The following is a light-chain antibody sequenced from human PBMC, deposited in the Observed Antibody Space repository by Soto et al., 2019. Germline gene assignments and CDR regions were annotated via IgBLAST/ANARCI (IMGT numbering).Light chain of an antibody. CDR3: QQYGSALFS. Sequence: LSQTPGTVSVSPGESATLSCRASQTVNSNYLAWFQQRPGQAPRLLIYGASSRATGIPDRFTGSGSGTDFTLTINRLESEDSAVYYCQQYGSALFSFGPGTKVD. J-gene: IGKJ3*01. CDR1: QTVNSNY. V-gene: IGKV3-20*01. CDR2: GAS.